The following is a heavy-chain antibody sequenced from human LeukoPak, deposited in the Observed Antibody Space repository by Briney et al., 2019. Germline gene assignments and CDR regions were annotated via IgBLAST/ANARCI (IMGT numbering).Heavy chain of an antibody. Sequence: GSLRLSCAASGFTVSSNYMSWVRQAPGKGLEWIGEINHSGSTNYNPSLKSRVTISVDTSKNQFSLKLSSVTAADTAVYYCARGRKQRPRYNWNDVGFYFDYWGQGTLVTVSS. D-gene: IGHD1-1*01. J-gene: IGHJ4*02. CDR1: GFTVSSNY. CDR2: INHSGST. V-gene: IGHV4-34*01. CDR3: ARGRKQRPRYNWNDVGFYFDY.